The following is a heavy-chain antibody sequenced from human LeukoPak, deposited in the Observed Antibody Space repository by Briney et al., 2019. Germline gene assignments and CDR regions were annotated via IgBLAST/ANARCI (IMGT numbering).Heavy chain of an antibody. V-gene: IGHV3-11*01. CDR3: AREYSGSYFSYYYYGMDV. Sequence: GGSLRLSCAASGFTFSDYYMSWIRQAPGKGLEWVSYISSSGSTIYYADSVKGRFTISRDNAKNSLYLQMNSLRAEDTAVYYCAREYSGSYFSYYYYGMDVWGQGTTVTVSS. J-gene: IGHJ6*02. D-gene: IGHD1-26*01. CDR2: ISSSGSTI. CDR1: GFTFSDYY.